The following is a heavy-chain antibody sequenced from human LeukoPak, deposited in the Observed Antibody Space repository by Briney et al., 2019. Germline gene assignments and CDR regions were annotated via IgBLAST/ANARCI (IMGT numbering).Heavy chain of an antibody. Sequence: ASVKVSCKASGYTFTNYAISWVRQAPGQGLEWMGRISAYSGNTNYAQKLQGRVTMTTATSTSTAYMELRSLRSDDTAVYFCARGRDYYGSSDYPDPTYFDYWAREPWSPSPQ. CDR2: ISAYSGNT. V-gene: IGHV1-18*01. J-gene: IGHJ4*02. D-gene: IGHD3-22*01. CDR1: GYTFTNYA. CDR3: ARGRDYYGSSDYPDPTYFDY.